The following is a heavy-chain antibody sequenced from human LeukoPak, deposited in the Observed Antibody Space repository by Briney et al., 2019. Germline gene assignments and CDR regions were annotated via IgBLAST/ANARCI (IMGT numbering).Heavy chain of an antibody. J-gene: IGHJ3*02. CDR1: GYTFTGYY. CDR3: ARDLAITMIVVGYAFDI. V-gene: IGHV1-2*02. D-gene: IGHD3-22*01. CDR2: INPNSGGT. Sequence: EASVKVSCKASGYTFTGYYMHWVRQAPGQGLEWMGWINPNSGGTNYAQKFQGRVTMTRDTPISTAYMELSRLRSDDTAVYYCARDLAITMIVVGYAFDIWGQGTMVTVSS.